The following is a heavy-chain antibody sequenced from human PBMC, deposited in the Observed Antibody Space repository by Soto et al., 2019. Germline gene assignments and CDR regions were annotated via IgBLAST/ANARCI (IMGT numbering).Heavy chain of an antibody. CDR2: IYYSGST. Sequence: LXLTCTVSGGSISIYYWSWIRQPPGKGLEYIGYIYYSGSTNYNPSLKSRVTISVDTSKKQFSLKLSSVTAADTAVYYCARSLYSGSYTNWFDPWGQGTLVTVSS. J-gene: IGHJ5*02. V-gene: IGHV4-59*01. D-gene: IGHD1-26*01. CDR1: GGSISIYY. CDR3: ARSLYSGSYTNWFDP.